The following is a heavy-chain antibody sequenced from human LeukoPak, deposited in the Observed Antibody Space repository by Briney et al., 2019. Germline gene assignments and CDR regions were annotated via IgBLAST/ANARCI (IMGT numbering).Heavy chain of an antibody. Sequence: GGSLRLSCAAFGFTFSSFDMTWVRQAPGKGLEWVAAISVITGDTFYADSVWGRFTISRDNSKNTLYLQMNSLRAEDTAVYYCAKGAWLDYWGQGTLVTVSS. J-gene: IGHJ4*02. V-gene: IGHV3-23*01. CDR1: GFTFSSFD. D-gene: IGHD3-9*01. CDR3: AKGAWLDY. CDR2: ISVITGDT.